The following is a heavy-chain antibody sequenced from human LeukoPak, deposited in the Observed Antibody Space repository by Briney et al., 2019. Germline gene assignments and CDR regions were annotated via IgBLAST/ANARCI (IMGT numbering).Heavy chain of an antibody. J-gene: IGHJ3*02. D-gene: IGHD3-9*01. Sequence: SVKVSCKASGGTFSNYAITWVRQAPGQGLEWMGGIIPVFGTAHYAQKFQGRVTITADKYTTTAYMELSSLRSEDTAVYYCARDVRVLTGYREPSDGFDIWGQGTMVTVSS. CDR1: GGTFSNYA. CDR3: ARDVRVLTGYREPSDGFDI. CDR2: IIPVFGTA. V-gene: IGHV1-69*06.